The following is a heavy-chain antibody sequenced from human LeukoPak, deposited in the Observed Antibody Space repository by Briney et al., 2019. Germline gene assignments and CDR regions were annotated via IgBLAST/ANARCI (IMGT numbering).Heavy chain of an antibody. V-gene: IGHV4-39*01. CDR3: ARHRILLWQKNYYYYYMDV. Sequence: SETLSLTCTVSSVSISSTSYYWGWLRQPPGKGLEWIVSIYYSGSTYYNPSLKSRLTISVDTSKNPFSLKLSSVTAADTAVYYCARHRILLWQKNYYYYYMDVWGKGTTVTISS. CDR1: SVSISSTSYY. CDR2: IYYSGST. D-gene: IGHD5-18*01. J-gene: IGHJ6*03.